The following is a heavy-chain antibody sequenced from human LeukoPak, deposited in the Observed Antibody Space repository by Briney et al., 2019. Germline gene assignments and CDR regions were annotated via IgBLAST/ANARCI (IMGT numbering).Heavy chain of an antibody. CDR1: GFTFNKYN. J-gene: IGHJ6*03. V-gene: IGHV4-34*01. D-gene: IGHD3-16*01. CDR3: ARVKDPGGYYYYYYMDV. CDR2: INHSGGT. Sequence: GSLRLSCAASGFTFNKYNMDWVRQAPGKGLEWIGEINHSGGTKYNPSLKSRVTISVDTSKNQFSLKLSSVTAADTAMYYCARVKDPGGYYYYYYMDVWGKGTTVTVSS.